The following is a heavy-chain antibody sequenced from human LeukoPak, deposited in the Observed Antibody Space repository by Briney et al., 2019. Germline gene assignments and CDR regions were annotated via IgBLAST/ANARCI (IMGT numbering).Heavy chain of an antibody. D-gene: IGHD5-24*01. CDR3: ARIVEMATTVDY. J-gene: IGHJ4*02. CDR1: GGSISSYY. CDR2: IYYSGST. V-gene: IGHV4-59*12. Sequence: SETLSLTCTVSGGSISSYYWSWIRQPPGKGLEWIGYIYYSGSTNYNPSLKSRVTISVDTSKNQFSLKLSSVTAADTAVYYCARIVEMATTVDYWGQGTLVTVSS.